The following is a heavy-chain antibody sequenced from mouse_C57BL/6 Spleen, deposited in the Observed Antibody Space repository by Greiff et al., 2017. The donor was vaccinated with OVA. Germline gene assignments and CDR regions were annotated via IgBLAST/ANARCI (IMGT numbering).Heavy chain of an antibody. Sequence: VQLQQSGPVLVKPGASVKLSCKASGYTFTDYYMNWVKQSPGQSLEWIGVINPYNGGTSYNQKFKGKATLTVDKSSSTAYMELHSLPSEDSAVYYCARHPSLITTVVADAMDYWGKGISATVSS. CDR3: ARHPSLITTVVADAMDY. CDR1: GYTFTDYY. CDR2: INPYNGGT. J-gene: IGHJ4*01. D-gene: IGHD1-1*01. V-gene: IGHV1-19*01.